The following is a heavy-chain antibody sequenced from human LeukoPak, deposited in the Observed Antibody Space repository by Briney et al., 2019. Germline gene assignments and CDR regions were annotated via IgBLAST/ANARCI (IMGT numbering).Heavy chain of an antibody. Sequence: GASVKVSCTASGYTFTGYYMHWVRQAPGQGLEWMGWIHPNSGGTEHAQRFQGRVTVTRDTSISTVYMELSRLRSDDTAVYYCARWGKYYYDSSGYYYWGQGTLVSVSS. D-gene: IGHD3-22*01. CDR2: IHPNSGGT. J-gene: IGHJ4*02. CDR3: ARWGKYYYDSSGYYY. V-gene: IGHV1-2*02. CDR1: GYTFTGYY.